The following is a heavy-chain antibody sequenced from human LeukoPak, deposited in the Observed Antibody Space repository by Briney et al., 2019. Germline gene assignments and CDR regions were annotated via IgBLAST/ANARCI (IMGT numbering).Heavy chain of an antibody. CDR2: FHLNGTS. J-gene: IGHJ4*02. V-gene: IGHV4-4*02. CDR1: GGPNLTTNW. Sequence: SEPLSLICALSGGPNLTTNWLGSARHPPGNGLEWIGEFHLNGTSQYNPSLKSRHIMSIDKSKNQLSLKLTSVTAADTAMYYCARESGASSPFGFWGQGTLVTVSS. CDR3: ARESGASSPFGF. D-gene: IGHD1-26*01.